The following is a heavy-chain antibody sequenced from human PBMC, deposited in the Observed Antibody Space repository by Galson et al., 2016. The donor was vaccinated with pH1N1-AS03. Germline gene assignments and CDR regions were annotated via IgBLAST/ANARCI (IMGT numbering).Heavy chain of an antibody. J-gene: IGHJ4*02. CDR1: GFRFTTYW. Sequence: QSGAEVKKPGESLMISCKASGFRFTTYWIAWVRQLPGKGLEWMGFIYPGDSDTKYSPSFQGQVTISADKSISTAYLRWNSLKASDTAMYYCARGDGYNYYFVYWGQGTLVTVSS. D-gene: IGHD5-24*01. CDR2: IYPGDSDT. V-gene: IGHV5-51*03. CDR3: ARGDGYNYYFVY.